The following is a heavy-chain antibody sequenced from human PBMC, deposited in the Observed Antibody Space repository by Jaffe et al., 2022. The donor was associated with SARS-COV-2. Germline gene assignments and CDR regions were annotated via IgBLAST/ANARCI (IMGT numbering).Heavy chain of an antibody. J-gene: IGHJ6*03. V-gene: IGHV4-59*01. CDR1: GGSISSYY. CDR2: ISKSGST. D-gene: IGHD5-12*01. CDR3: ARTNSGYDPQKFYYYYYMDV. Sequence: QVQLQESGPGLVKPSETLSLTCTVSGGSISSYYWTWIRQPPGMGLEWIGFISKSGSTNNNPSLKSRVTISVDTSKNQFSLNLSSVTAADTAMYYCARTNSGYDPQKFYYYYYMDVWGKGTTVTVSS.